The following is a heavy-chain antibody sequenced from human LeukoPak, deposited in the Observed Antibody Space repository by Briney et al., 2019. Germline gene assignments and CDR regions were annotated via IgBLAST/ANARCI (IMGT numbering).Heavy chain of an antibody. CDR3: ARSSKRDCSGGSCYYYYVMDV. D-gene: IGHD2-15*01. J-gene: IGHJ6*02. CDR1: RFTFSSYW. V-gene: IGHV3-7*03. Sequence: GGSLRLSCAASRFTFSSYWMSWVRQAPGKGLEWVANIKQDGSGKYYVDSVKGRFTISRDNAKNSLYLQLTSLRAEDTAVYFCARSSKRDCSGGSCYYYYVMDVWGQGTTVTVSS. CDR2: IKQDGSGK.